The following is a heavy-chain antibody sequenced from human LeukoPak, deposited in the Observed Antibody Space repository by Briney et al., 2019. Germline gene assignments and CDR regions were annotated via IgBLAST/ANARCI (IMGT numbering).Heavy chain of an antibody. CDR2: IHTSWTT. CDR3: ARGDYYDGGGRNWFDP. D-gene: IGHD3-16*01. V-gene: IGHV4-4*07. CDR1: GGSMSDYY. J-gene: IGHJ5*02. Sequence: SETLSLTCTVSGGSMSDYYWSFIRQPAGKGLEWIGRIHTSWTTYFNPSLKSRVTMSVDTSKNQFSLRLASMTAADTAVYFCARGDYYDGGGRNWFDPWGQGTLVTVSS.